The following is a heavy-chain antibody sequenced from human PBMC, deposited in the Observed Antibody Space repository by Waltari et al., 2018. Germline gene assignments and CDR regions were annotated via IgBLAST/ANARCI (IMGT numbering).Heavy chain of an antibody. CDR2: MNPNSGNT. D-gene: IGHD6-13*01. J-gene: IGHJ4*02. Sequence: QVQLVQSGAEVKTPGALVKVSCKASGYTFTSYDINWVRQATGQGLEWMGWMNPNSGNTGYAQKFQGRVTITRNTSISTAYMELSSLRSEDTAVYYCARIKRKLASFDYWGQGTLVTVSS. V-gene: IGHV1-8*03. CDR3: ARIKRKLASFDY. CDR1: GYTFTSYD.